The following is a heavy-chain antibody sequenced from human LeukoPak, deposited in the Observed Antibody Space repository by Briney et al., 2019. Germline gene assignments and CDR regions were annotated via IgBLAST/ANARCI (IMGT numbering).Heavy chain of an antibody. V-gene: IGHV1-46*01. CDR1: GYTFTSYY. Sequence: ASVKVSCKASGYTFTSYYMHWVRQAPGQGLEWMGIINPSGGSTSYAQKFQGRVTMTRDTSTSTVYMELSSLRSEDTAVYYCARQPGKYSSSWYGPKIDYWGQGTLVTVSS. J-gene: IGHJ4*02. D-gene: IGHD6-13*01. CDR3: ARQPGKYSSSWYGPKIDY. CDR2: INPSGGST.